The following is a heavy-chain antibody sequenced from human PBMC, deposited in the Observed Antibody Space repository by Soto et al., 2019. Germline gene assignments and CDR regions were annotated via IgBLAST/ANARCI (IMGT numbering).Heavy chain of an antibody. CDR2: INHSGRT. CDR1: GGSFSGYY. CDR3: ASRKMGSWTDFDS. V-gene: IGHV4-34*01. D-gene: IGHD6-13*01. Sequence: ETLSLTCAVYGGSFSGYYWSWIRQPPGKGLEWIGEINHSGRTNYNPSLKSRVTVSVDKSKNQFSLKLSSVTAADTAVYYCASRKMGSWTDFDSWGQGILVTVSS. J-gene: IGHJ4*02.